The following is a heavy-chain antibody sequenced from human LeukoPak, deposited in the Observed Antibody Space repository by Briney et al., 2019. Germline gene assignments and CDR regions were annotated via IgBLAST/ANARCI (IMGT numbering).Heavy chain of an antibody. CDR3: ARSSVVPAAMDFHFDY. Sequence: GGSLRLSCAASGFTFSSYWMSWVRQAPGKGLEWVANIKQDGSEKYYVDSVKGRFTISRDNAKNSLYLQMNSLRAEDTAVYYCARSSVVPAAMDFHFDYWGQGTLVTVSS. CDR1: GFTFSSYW. D-gene: IGHD2-2*01. J-gene: IGHJ4*02. CDR2: IKQDGSEK. V-gene: IGHV3-7*01.